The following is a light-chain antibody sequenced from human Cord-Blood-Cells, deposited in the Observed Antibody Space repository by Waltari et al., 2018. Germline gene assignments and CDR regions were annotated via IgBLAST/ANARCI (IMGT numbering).Light chain of an antibody. Sequence: SYELPQPPSVAVSPGQKSRITCCGDALTKKYAYWYQQKSGQAPVLVIYEDSKRPSGIPERFSGSSSGTMATLTISGAQVADEADYYCYSTDSSGNHYVFGTGTKVTVL. CDR1: ALTKKY. V-gene: IGLV3-10*01. CDR3: YSTDSSGNHYV. J-gene: IGLJ1*01. CDR2: EDS.